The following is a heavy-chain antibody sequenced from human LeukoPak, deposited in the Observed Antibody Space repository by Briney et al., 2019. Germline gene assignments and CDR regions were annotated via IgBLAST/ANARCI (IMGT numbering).Heavy chain of an antibody. CDR3: AREEVPHGFDI. Sequence: SGTLSLTCTVSGGSISSSYWWSWVRQPPGMGLEWIGEIFHTGSTNYNPSLKSRVTMSLDTSKNQFSLKLSSVTAADTAVYYCAREEVPHGFDIWGQGTMVTVSS. J-gene: IGHJ3*02. V-gene: IGHV4-4*02. CDR2: IFHTGST. CDR1: GGSISSSYW.